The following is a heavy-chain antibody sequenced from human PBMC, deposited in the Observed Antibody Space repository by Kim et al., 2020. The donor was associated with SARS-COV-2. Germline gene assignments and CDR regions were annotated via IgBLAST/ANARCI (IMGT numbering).Heavy chain of an antibody. V-gene: IGHV3-48*04. CDR1: GFTFSNYC. CDR3: ARDPGGPIWFYYLGY. D-gene: IGHD3-10*01. J-gene: IGHJ4*01. Sequence: GGSLRLSCAASGFTFSNYCMDWVRQAPGKGLEWLSYISGSSNTTYYADSVKGRFTISRDNAKNSLYLQMNSLRAEDTAVYYCARDPGGPIWFYYLGYW. CDR2: ISGSSNTT.